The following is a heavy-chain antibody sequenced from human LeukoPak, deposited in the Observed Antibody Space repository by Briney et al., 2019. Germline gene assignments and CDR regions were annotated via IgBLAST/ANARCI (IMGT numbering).Heavy chain of an antibody. CDR3: ARGAGGYYYDSSGYRDY. CDR2: MNPNSGNT. CDR1: GYTFTSYD. J-gene: IGHJ4*02. D-gene: IGHD3-22*01. Sequence: ASVKVSCKASGYTFTSYDINRVRQATGQGLEWMGWMNPNSGNTGYAQKFQGRVTMTRNTSISTAYMELSSLRSEDTAVYYCARGAGGYYYDSSGYRDYWGQGTLVTVSS. V-gene: IGHV1-8*01.